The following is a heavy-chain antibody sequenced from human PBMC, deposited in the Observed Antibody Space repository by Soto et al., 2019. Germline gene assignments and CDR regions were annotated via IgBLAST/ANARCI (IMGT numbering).Heavy chain of an antibody. CDR2: IIPMYGPA. J-gene: IGHJ5*02. CDR3: ARVTSMVRGVIDNWFDP. CDR1: GGTFSSYA. V-gene: IGHV1-69*01. D-gene: IGHD3-10*01. Sequence: QVPLVQSGAEVKKPGSSVTVSCKASGGTFSSYAIHWVRQAHGPGLEWMGGIIPMYGPAKYAQRFQGRVTITADESTTTVYMELTILPSQDTAVYYCARVTSMVRGVIDNWFDPWGHGTLVTVSS.